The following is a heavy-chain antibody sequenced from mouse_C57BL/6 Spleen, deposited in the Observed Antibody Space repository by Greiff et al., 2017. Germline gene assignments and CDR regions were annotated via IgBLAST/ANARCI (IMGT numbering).Heavy chain of an antibody. D-gene: IGHD2-12*01. V-gene: IGHV1-53*01. J-gene: IGHJ4*01. CDR2: INPSNGGT. Sequence: VQLQQSGTELVKPGASVKLSCKASGYTFTSYWMHWVKQRPGQGLEWIGNINPSNGGTNYNEKFKSKATLTVDKSSSTAYMQLSSLTSEDSAVYYCARGGYYTPYYYAMDYWGQGTSVTVSS. CDR3: ARGGYYTPYYYAMDY. CDR1: GYTFTSYW.